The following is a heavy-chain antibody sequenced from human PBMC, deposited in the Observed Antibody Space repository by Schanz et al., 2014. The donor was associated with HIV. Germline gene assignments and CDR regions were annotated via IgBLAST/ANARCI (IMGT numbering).Heavy chain of an antibody. CDR1: GFTFSSYG. V-gene: IGHV3-23*01. J-gene: IGHJ5*01. Sequence: EVQLLESGGGLVQPGGSLRLSCAASGFTFSSYGMSWVRQAPGKGLECVSAISGSGGSTYYADSVRGRVTISRDNPKNTLYLQIDSLRVEDTAMYYCAKDRNGYNQPIESWGHGTLVSVSS. CDR2: ISGSGGST. D-gene: IGHD5-18*01. CDR3: AKDRNGYNQPIES.